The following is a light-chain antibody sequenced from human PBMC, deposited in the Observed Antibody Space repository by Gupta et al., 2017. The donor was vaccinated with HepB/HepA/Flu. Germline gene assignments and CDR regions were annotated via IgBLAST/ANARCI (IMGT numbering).Light chain of an antibody. J-gene: IGKJ2*01. Sequence: DIQMTQSPSTLSASVGDRVTITCRASQSISNWLAWYQQKPGKAPKLLIYRASTLQSGVPSGFSGSGSGTEFTLTISSLQPDDFASYYCQQYNTAPYTFGQGTKLEI. CDR3: QQYNTAPYT. CDR1: QSISNW. V-gene: IGKV1-5*03. CDR2: RAS.